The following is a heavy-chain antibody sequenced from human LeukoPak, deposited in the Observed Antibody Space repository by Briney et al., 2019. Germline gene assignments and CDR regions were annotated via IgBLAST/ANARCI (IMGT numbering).Heavy chain of an antibody. Sequence: GGSLRLSCAASGFTFSSYSMNWVRQAPGKGLEWVSYISSSSSTIYYADSVKGRFTISRDNAKNSLYLQMNSLRAEDTAVYYCASIAVVAPGDACDIWGQGTMVTVSS. J-gene: IGHJ3*02. CDR1: GFTFSSYS. V-gene: IGHV3-48*01. CDR2: ISSSSSTI. D-gene: IGHD6-19*01. CDR3: ASIAVVAPGDACDI.